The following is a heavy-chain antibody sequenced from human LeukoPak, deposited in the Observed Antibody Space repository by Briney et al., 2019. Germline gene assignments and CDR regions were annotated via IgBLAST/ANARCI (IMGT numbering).Heavy chain of an antibody. D-gene: IGHD1/OR15-1a*01. CDR2: ISGSGGST. Sequence: SGGSLRLSCAADRFTCTNDVMTWVRQAPGKGLEWVSAISGSGGSTYYADSVKGRFTVSRDNSKNTVYLQMNTLTANDTAVYFCGRGNWNKLEVFDYWGQGTLVTVSS. CDR3: GRGNWNKLEVFDY. J-gene: IGHJ4*02. V-gene: IGHV3-23*01. CDR1: RFTCTNDV.